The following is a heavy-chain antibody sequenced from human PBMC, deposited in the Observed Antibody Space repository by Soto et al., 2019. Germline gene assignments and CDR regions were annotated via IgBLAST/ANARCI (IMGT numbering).Heavy chain of an antibody. CDR3: ARMHRLPYYYDSSGYYDY. J-gene: IGHJ4*02. CDR1: GYTFTGYY. Sequence: QVQLVQSGAEVKKPGASVKVSCKASGYTFTGYYMHWVRQAPGQGLEWMGWINPNSGGTNYAQKLQCRVTMTTDTATSTAYMVLRSLRSDDTAVYYCARMHRLPYYYDSSGYYDYWGQGTLVTVSS. V-gene: IGHV1-2*02. CDR2: INPNSGGT. D-gene: IGHD3-22*01.